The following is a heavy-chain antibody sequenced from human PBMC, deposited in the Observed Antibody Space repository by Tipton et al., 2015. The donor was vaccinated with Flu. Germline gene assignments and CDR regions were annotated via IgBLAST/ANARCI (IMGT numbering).Heavy chain of an antibody. CDR2: ISPDSGAT. CDR1: GYTFTGYY. CDR3: AIDYYDSRVNYRRKDWYFDL. V-gene: IGHV1-2*02. D-gene: IGHD3-22*01. Sequence: QMQLVQSGAEVKKPGASVKVSCKASGYTFTGYYMHWVRQAPGQGLEWMGWISPDSGATNYAQNFQGRVTMTRDTSISTAFMELSSLSSDDTAVYYCAIDYYDSRVNYRRKDWYFDLWGRGTLVTVSS. J-gene: IGHJ2*01.